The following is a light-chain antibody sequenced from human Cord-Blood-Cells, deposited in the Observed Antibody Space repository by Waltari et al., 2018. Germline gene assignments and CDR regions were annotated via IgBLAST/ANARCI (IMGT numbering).Light chain of an antibody. J-gene: IGLJ3*02. CDR1: RSDVGRYNL. V-gene: IGLV2-23*01. CDR2: ERS. CDR3: CSYAGSSTWV. Sequence: QSALTQPASASGSPAQSTTISCTGTRSDVGRYNLLSWYQQHPGKAPKLTIYERSKRPSGVSNRFSGSKSGNTASLTISGLQAEDEADYYCCSYAGSSTWVFGGGTKLTVL.